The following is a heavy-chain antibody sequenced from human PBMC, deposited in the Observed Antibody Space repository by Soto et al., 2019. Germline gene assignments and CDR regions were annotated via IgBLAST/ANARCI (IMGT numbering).Heavy chain of an antibody. V-gene: IGHV2-5*02. CDR1: GFSLSTSGVG. J-gene: IGHJ4*02. CDR2: IYWDDDK. D-gene: IGHD2-15*01. Sequence: QITLKESGPTLVKPTQTLTLTCTFSGFSLSTSGVGVGWIRQPPGKALEWLALIYWDDDKSYSPSLKSRLTITEDTSKNQVVLTMTHRDPVDTATYYCAHRPSYCSGVSCYSGFDYWGQRTLVTVSS. CDR3: AHRPSYCSGVSCYSGFDY.